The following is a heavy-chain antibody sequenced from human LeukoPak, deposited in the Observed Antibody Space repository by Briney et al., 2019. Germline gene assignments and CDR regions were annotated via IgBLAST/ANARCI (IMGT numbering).Heavy chain of an antibody. Sequence: SETLSLTCTVSGGSISSSSYYWGWIRQPPGKGLEWIGSIYYSGSTYYNPSLKSRVTISVDTSKNQFSLKLSSVTAADTAVYYCARNFFWSGYYMDVWGKGTTVTVSS. D-gene: IGHD3-3*01. CDR3: ARNFFWSGYYMDV. CDR2: IYYSGST. CDR1: GGSISSSSYY. J-gene: IGHJ6*03. V-gene: IGHV4-39*01.